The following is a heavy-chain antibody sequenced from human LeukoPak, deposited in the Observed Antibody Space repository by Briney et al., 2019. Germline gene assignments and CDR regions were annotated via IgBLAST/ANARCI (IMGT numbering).Heavy chain of an antibody. J-gene: IGHJ5*02. CDR2: FDPEDGET. V-gene: IGHV1-24*01. D-gene: IGHD2-2*01. CDR1: GYTLTELS. Sequence: ASVKVSCKVSGYTLTELSMHWVRQAPGKGLEWMGGFDPEDGETIYAQKFQGRVTMTEDTSTDTAYMELSSLRSEDTAVCYCATDYHQLPYNWFDPWGQGTLVTVSS. CDR3: ATDYHQLPYNWFDP.